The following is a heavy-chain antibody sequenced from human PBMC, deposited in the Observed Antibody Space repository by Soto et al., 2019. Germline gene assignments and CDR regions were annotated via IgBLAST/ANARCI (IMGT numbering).Heavy chain of an antibody. J-gene: IGHJ4*02. CDR1: GFTFSNYA. CDR3: AKDRCSGGSCSWDS. V-gene: IGHV3-23*01. Sequence: PGGSLRLSCAASGFTFSNYAMSWVRQAPGKGLEWVSAITGADIRTYYPDSVKGRFTISRDNSKNTLYLQMNRLRAEDTALYYCAKDRCSGGSCSWDSWGQGTLVTVYS. D-gene: IGHD2-15*01. CDR2: ITGADIRT.